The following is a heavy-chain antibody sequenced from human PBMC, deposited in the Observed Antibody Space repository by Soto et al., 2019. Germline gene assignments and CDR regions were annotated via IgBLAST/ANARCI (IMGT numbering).Heavy chain of an antibody. CDR1: CGSFSGYY. V-gene: IGHV4-34*01. CDR2: INHSGST. Sequence: SETLSLTCAVYCGSFSGYYWSWLRQPPGKGLEWIGEINHSGSTNYNPSLKSRATISVDTSKNQFSLKLSSVTAADTAVYYCARSMGDSDAFDIWGQGTMVTVSS. CDR3: ARSMGDSDAFDI. D-gene: IGHD2-21*02. J-gene: IGHJ3*02.